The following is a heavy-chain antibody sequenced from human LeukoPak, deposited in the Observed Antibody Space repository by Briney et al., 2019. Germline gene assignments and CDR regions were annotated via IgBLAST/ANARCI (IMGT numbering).Heavy chain of an antibody. CDR1: GYSISSGYY. CDR2: IYHSGST. J-gene: IGHJ6*03. D-gene: IGHD6-6*01. Sequence: SETLSLTCTVSGYSISSGYYWGWNRQPPGKGLEWIGSIYHSGSTYYNPSLKSRVTISVDTSKNQFSLKLSSVTAADTAVYYCSGSSPLIYYYYMDVWGKGTTVTVSS. V-gene: IGHV4-38-2*02. CDR3: SGSSPLIYYYYMDV.